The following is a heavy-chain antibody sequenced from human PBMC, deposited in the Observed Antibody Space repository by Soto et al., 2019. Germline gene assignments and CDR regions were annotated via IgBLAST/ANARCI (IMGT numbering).Heavy chain of an antibody. Sequence: GESLKISCKGSGYSFTSYWIGWVRQMPGKGLEWVGIIYPGDSDTRYIPSFQGQVTISTDKSISTAYLQWGSLKASDTAMYYCARRLDSSGWPRAFDIWGQGTMVTVSS. D-gene: IGHD6-19*01. CDR1: GYSFTSYW. J-gene: IGHJ3*02. CDR2: IYPGDSDT. CDR3: ARRLDSSGWPRAFDI. V-gene: IGHV5-51*01.